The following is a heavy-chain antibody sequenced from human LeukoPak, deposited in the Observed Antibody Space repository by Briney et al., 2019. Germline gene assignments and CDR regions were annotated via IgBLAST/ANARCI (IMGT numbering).Heavy chain of an antibody. D-gene: IGHD3-3*01. V-gene: IGHV3-15*01. CDR2: IKSKTDGGTT. J-gene: IGHJ4*02. CDR1: GFTFSNAW. Sequence: GGSLRLSCAASGFTFSNAWMSWVRQAPGKGLEWVGRIKSKTDGGTTDYAAPVKGRFTISRDDSKNTLYLQMSSLKTEDTAVYYCTTQNHYDFWSGYYTLYYFDYWGQGTLVTVSS. CDR3: TTQNHYDFWSGYYTLYYFDY.